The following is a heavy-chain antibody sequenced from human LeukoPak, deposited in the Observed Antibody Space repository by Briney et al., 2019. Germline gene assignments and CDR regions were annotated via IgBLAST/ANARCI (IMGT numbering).Heavy chain of an antibody. D-gene: IGHD6-13*01. Sequence: GASVKVSCKASGYMFTSYGISWVRQAPGQGLEWMGWISAYNDNTNYAQNLQGRVTMTTDTSTTTACMELRSLRSDDTAVYYWARGGGMKPGDFEYWGQGTLVTVSS. J-gene: IGHJ4*02. V-gene: IGHV1-18*01. CDR1: GYMFTSYG. CDR2: ISAYNDNT. CDR3: ARGGGMKPGDFEY.